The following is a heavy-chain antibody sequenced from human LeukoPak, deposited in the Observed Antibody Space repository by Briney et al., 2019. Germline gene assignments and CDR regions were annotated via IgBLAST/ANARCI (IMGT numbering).Heavy chain of an antibody. J-gene: IGHJ3*02. V-gene: IGHV4-30-2*01. D-gene: IGHD6-6*01. CDR1: GGSISTAGYS. Sequence: MPSETLSLTCAVSGGSISTAGYSWNWIRQPPGKGLEWIGCIYHSGNTDYTPPLKSRVTISVDKSRNHFSLKVTSVTAADTAVYYCARSLGRPGPFDIWGQGTMVTVSS. CDR3: ARSLGRPGPFDI. CDR2: IYHSGNT.